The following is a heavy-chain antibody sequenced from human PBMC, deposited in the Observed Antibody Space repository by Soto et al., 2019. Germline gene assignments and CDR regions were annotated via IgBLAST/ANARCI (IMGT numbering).Heavy chain of an antibody. CDR3: ARQLRYFDWVDFDY. Sequence: SETLSLTCAVSGGSISSSNWWSWVRQPPGKGLEWIGEIYHSGSTNYNPSLKSRVTISVDKSKNQFSLKLSSVTAADTAVYYCARQLRYFDWVDFDYWGQGTLVTVSS. CDR1: GGSISSSNW. V-gene: IGHV4-4*02. D-gene: IGHD3-9*01. J-gene: IGHJ4*02. CDR2: IYHSGST.